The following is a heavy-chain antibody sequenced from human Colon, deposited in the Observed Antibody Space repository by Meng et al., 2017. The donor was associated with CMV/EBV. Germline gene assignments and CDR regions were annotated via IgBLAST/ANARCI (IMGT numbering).Heavy chain of an antibody. J-gene: IGHJ4*02. CDR3: TRARGQLSFDY. Sequence: GESLKISCAASGFTFSSYAMSWVRQAPGKGLEWVSAISGSGGSTYYADSVKGRFTISRDNAKNLLYLQMDSLRVEDTAVYYCTRARGQLSFDYWGQGIQVTVSS. CDR2: ISGSGGST. V-gene: IGHV3-23*01. CDR1: GFTFSSYA. D-gene: IGHD2/OR15-2a*01.